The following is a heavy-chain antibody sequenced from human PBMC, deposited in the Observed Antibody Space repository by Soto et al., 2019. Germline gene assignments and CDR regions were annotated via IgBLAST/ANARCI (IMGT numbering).Heavy chain of an antibody. Sequence: PSETLSLTCTVSRGSISGYSWSWIRQSPGKGLEWIGYIYYSGSTNYNPSLKSRVTISVDTSKNRFSLKLSSVTVADSAVYYCARAQAAYYFDYWGQGTVVTVSS. V-gene: IGHV4-59*13. D-gene: IGHD2-15*01. J-gene: IGHJ4*02. CDR2: IYYSGST. CDR1: RGSISGYS. CDR3: ARAQAAYYFDY.